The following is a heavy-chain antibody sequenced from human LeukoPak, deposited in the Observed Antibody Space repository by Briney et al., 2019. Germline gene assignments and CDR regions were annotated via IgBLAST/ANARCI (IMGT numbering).Heavy chain of an antibody. V-gene: IGHV4-39*01. Sequence: PSETLSLTYTVSSGSISSSSFYWGWIRQPPGKGLEWIGSIYYSGSTYYNPSLKSRFTISVDTSKNQFSLKLISVTAADTAVYYCARSRVGPTDGGGFDYWGQGTLVTVSS. CDR2: IYYSGST. J-gene: IGHJ4*02. CDR3: ARSRVGPTDGGGFDY. CDR1: SGSISSSSFY. D-gene: IGHD1-26*01.